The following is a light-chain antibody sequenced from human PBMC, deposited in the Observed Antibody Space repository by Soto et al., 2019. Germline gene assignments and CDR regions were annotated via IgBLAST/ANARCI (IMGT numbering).Light chain of an antibody. CDR3: QLYNNWPRLT. Sequence: EIVLTQSPGTLSLSPGERAILSCRASQSVSSSYLAWYQQKPGQAPRLLIYGASNRATGIPDRFSGSGSGTDFTLTISRLEPEDFAVYYCQLYNNWPRLTFGGGTKVDIK. CDR1: QSVSSSY. V-gene: IGKV3-20*01. CDR2: GAS. J-gene: IGKJ4*01.